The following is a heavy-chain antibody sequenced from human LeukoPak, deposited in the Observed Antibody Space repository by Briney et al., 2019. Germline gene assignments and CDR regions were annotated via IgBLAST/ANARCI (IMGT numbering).Heavy chain of an antibody. V-gene: IGHV3-30-3*01. CDR2: ISYDGNTI. J-gene: IGHJ4*02. CDR1: DFTFSNYA. CDR3: AKDGGLWVSAHWGDS. Sequence: GGSLRLSCAAADFTFSNYALHWVRQPPGKGLQWVAVISYDGNTIHYADSVKGRFTVSRDNSKNTLFLQMNSLRAEDTAVYYCAKDGGLWVSAHWGDSWGRGTLVTVSS. D-gene: IGHD7-27*01.